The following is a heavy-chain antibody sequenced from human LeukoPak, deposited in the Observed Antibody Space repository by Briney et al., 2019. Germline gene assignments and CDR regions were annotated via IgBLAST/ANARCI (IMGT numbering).Heavy chain of an antibody. CDR3: AKARSEVQAYFHGMDV. J-gene: IGHJ6*02. V-gene: IGHV3-23*01. Sequence: PAGGSLRLSCAASGFTFSDYYMNWIRQAPGKGLEWVSGIGKSDDGTHYADSVKGRFTISRDNSKNTLYLQMNSLRAEDTAVYYCAKARSEVQAYFHGMDVWGQGTTVIVSS. D-gene: IGHD1-1*01. CDR2: IGKSDDGT. CDR1: GFTFSDYY.